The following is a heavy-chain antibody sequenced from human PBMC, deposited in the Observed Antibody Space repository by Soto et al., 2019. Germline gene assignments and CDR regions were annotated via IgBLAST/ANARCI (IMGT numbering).Heavy chain of an antibody. J-gene: IGHJ4*02. Sequence: PGGSLRLSCAASGFTFSNAWMNWVRQAPGKGLEWVGRIKSKTDGGTTDYAAPVKGRFTISRDDSKNTLYLQMNSLKTEDTAVYYCTTDPRHCSGGSCGYWGQGTLVTVSS. CDR2: IKSKTDGGTT. D-gene: IGHD2-15*01. V-gene: IGHV3-15*07. CDR3: TTDPRHCSGGSCGY. CDR1: GFTFSNAW.